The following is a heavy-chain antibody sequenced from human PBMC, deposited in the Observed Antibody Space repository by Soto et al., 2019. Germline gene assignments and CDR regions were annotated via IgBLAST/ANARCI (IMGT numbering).Heavy chain of an antibody. D-gene: IGHD6-6*01. CDR1: GGSISSSNW. CDR2: IYHSGST. J-gene: IGHJ4*02. Sequence: QVQLQESGPGLVKPSGTLSLTCAVSGGSISSSNWWSWVRQSPGKGLEWIGEIYHSGSTNYNPSLKSRVTILIDKSKNQFSLRLTSVTAADTAVYYCARDGGRSTSAFVYWGQGTLVTVSS. V-gene: IGHV4-4*02. CDR3: ARDGGRSTSAFVY.